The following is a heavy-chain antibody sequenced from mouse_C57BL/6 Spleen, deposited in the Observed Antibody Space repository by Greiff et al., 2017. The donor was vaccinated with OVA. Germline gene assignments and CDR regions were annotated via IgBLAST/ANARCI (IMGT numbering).Heavy chain of an antibody. V-gene: IGHV1-76*01. CDR3: ARGGPSWYFDV. CDR1: GYTFTDYY. J-gene: IGHJ1*03. Sequence: VQLQQSGAELVRPGASVKLSCKASGYTFTDYYINWVKQRPGQGLEWIARIYPGSGNTYYNEKFKGKATLTAEKSSSTAYMQLSSLTSEDSAVYFCARGGPSWYFDVWGTGTTVTVSS. CDR2: IYPGSGNT.